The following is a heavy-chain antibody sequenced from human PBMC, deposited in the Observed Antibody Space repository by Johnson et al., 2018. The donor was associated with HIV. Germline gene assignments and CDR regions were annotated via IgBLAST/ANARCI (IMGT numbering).Heavy chain of an antibody. CDR3: AREMAATNAWALDI. D-gene: IGHD5-24*01. J-gene: IGHJ3*02. Sequence: QVQLVESGGGVVQPGRSLRLSCAASGFTFSNYAMHWVRQAPGKGLEWLSVISYDGSYKYYADSVKGRFTISRDNSKNTLYLQMNSLRAEDTAVYFCAREMAATNAWALDIWGQGTRVTVSS. CDR1: GFTFSNYA. CDR2: ISYDGSYK. V-gene: IGHV3-30*04.